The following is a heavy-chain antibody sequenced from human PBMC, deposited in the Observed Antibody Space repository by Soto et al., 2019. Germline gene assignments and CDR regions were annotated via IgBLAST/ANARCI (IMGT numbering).Heavy chain of an antibody. CDR1: GGTFSSYT. CDR3: ARDQIHYDFWIPMDDAFDI. V-gene: IGHV1-69*04. CDR2: IIPILGIA. J-gene: IGHJ3*02. Sequence: LVKVSCKASGGTFSSYTISWVRQAPGQGLEWMGRIIPILGIANYAQKFQGRVTITADKSTSTAYMELSSLRSEDTAVYYCARDQIHYDFWIPMDDAFDIWGQGTMVTVSS. D-gene: IGHD3-3*01.